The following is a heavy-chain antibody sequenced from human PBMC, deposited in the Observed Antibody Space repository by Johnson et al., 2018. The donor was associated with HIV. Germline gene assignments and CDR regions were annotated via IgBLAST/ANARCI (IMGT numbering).Heavy chain of an antibody. Sequence: QVQLVESGGGLVKPGGSLRLSCVASGFTFSDYYMTWIRQAPGKGLEWVSYISTSDGTIYSADTVKGRFSISRDNAKNSLYLQMNSLRAEDTAVYYCARETGDPVVPAARDAFDIWGQGTMVTVSS. CDR2: ISTSDGTI. D-gene: IGHD2-2*01. CDR3: ARETGDPVVPAARDAFDI. J-gene: IGHJ3*02. V-gene: IGHV3-11*04. CDR1: GFTFSDYY.